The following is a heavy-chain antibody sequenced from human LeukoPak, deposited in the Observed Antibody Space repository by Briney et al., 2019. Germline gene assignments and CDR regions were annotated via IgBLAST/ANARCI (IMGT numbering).Heavy chain of an antibody. J-gene: IGHJ4*02. CDR1: GGSISSSSYY. V-gene: IGHV4-39*07. Sequence: SETLSLTCTVSGGSISSSSYYWGWIRQPPGKGLEWIGSIYYSGSTYYNPSLKSRVTISVDTSKNQFSLKLSSVTAADTAVYYCARGGGSIGYYLDSWGQGALVTVSS. CDR2: IYYSGST. CDR3: ARGGGSIGYYLDS. D-gene: IGHD3-22*01.